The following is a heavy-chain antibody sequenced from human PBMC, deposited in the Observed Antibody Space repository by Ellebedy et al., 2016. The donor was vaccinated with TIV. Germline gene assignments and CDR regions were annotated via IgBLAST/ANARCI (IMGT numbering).Heavy chain of an antibody. D-gene: IGHD6-19*01. CDR3: AKDYSGLDGMDV. J-gene: IGHJ6*02. V-gene: IGHV3-21*01. CDR2: ISSTGGYI. CDR1: GFPFSSYC. Sequence: ESLKISCAASGFPFSSYCMNWVRQAPGKGLEWVSSISSTGGYIYYADSMKGRFTISRDNAKNSLYLQMNSLRAEDTAVYYCAKDYSGLDGMDVWGQGTTVTVSS.